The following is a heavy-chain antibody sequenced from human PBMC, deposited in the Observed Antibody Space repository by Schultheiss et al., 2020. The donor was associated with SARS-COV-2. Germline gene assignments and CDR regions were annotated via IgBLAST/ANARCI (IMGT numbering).Heavy chain of an antibody. CDR2: ISYDGSNK. J-gene: IGHJ4*02. V-gene: IGHV3-30*18. CDR1: GFTFNSYG. Sequence: GGSLRLSCAASGFTFNSYGMHWVRQAPGKGLEWVAVISYDGSNKYYADSVKGRFTISRDNSENTLYLQLNSLRVEDTAVYYCVKSPGVAVAGTISFDYWGQGTLVTVSS. D-gene: IGHD6-19*01. CDR3: VKSPGVAVAGTISFDY.